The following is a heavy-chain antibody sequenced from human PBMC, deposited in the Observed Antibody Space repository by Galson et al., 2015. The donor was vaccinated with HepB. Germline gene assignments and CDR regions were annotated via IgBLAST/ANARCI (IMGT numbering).Heavy chain of an antibody. CDR1: GFTFSSYW. CDR3: AREKRDGEITIFGVVTTWYFDL. Sequence: LRLSCAASGFTFSSYWMSWVRQAPGKGLEWVANIKQDGSEKYYVDSVKGRFTISRDNAKNSLYLQMNSLRAEDTAVYYCAREKRDGEITIFGVVTTWYFDLWGRGTLVTVSS. J-gene: IGHJ2*01. V-gene: IGHV3-7*03. D-gene: IGHD3-3*01. CDR2: IKQDGSEK.